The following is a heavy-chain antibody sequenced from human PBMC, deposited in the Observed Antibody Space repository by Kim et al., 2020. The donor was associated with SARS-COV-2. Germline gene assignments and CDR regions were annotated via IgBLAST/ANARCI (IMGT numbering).Heavy chain of an antibody. V-gene: IGHV3-23*01. CDR1: GFTFSSYA. J-gene: IGHJ6*02. CDR3: AKKSPAAIMVGYYGMDV. Sequence: GGSLRLSCAASGFTFSSYAMSWVRQAPGKGLEWVSAISGSGGSTYYADSVKGRFTISRDNSKNTLYLQMNSLRAEDTAVYYCAKKSPAAIMVGYYGMDVWGQGTTVTVSS. CDR2: ISGSGGST. D-gene: IGHD2-2*01.